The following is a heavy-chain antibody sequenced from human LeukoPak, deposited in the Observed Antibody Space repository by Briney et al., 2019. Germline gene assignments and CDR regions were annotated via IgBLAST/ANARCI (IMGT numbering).Heavy chain of an antibody. Sequence: GGSLRLSCAASGFTFSSYSMNWVRQAPGKGLEWVSSISSSSSYIYYADSVKGRFTISRDNAKNSLHLQMNSLRAEDTAVYYCARGDRRQYYFDYWGQGTLVTVSS. CDR2: ISSSSSYI. D-gene: IGHD6-19*01. CDR3: ARGDRRQYYFDY. J-gene: IGHJ4*02. CDR1: GFTFSSYS. V-gene: IGHV3-21*01.